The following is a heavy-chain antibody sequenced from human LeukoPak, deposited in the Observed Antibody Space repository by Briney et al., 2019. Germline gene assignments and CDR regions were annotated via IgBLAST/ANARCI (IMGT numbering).Heavy chain of an antibody. Sequence: SETLSLTCGVYGGSLSGHNWDWIRQPPGKGLEWIGEINHLGGTNYNPSLKSRVTISVDTSKNQFSLKVNSVIAADTAMYYCAKDLDLEQLVPGDPWGQGTLVTVSS. CDR2: INHLGGT. CDR1: GGSLSGHN. J-gene: IGHJ5*02. D-gene: IGHD6-13*01. CDR3: AKDLDLEQLVPGDP. V-gene: IGHV4-34*01.